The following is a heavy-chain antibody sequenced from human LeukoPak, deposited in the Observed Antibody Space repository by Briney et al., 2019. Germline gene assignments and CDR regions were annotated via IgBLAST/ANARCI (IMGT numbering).Heavy chain of an antibody. D-gene: IGHD4-17*01. CDR1: GFTFSSYS. J-gene: IGHJ4*02. Sequence: GGSLRLSCAASGFTFSSYSMNWVRQAPGKGLEWVSSISSSSSYIYFADSVKGRFTISRDNAKNSVCLQMNSLRAEDTAVYYCAKADGDKPLDYWGQGTLVTVSS. CDR2: ISSSSSYI. V-gene: IGHV3-21*01. CDR3: AKADGDKPLDY.